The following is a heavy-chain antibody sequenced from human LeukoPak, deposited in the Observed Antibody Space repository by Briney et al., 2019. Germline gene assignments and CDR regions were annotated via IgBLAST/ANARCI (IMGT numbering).Heavy chain of an antibody. D-gene: IGHD5-12*01. J-gene: IGHJ4*02. V-gene: IGHV5-51*01. Sequence: GESLKISCKVSGYSLSNYWIGWVRQMPGRGLEWMGIIYPGDSDTRYSPSFQGQVTFSADKSISTAYLQWNSLKASDTAMYYCARYNTGYYYFDFWGPGSLVTVSS. CDR3: ARYNTGYYYFDF. CDR1: GYSLSNYW. CDR2: IYPGDSDT.